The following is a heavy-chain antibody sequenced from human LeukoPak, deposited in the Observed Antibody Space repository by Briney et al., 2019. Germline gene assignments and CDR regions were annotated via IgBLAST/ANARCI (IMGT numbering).Heavy chain of an antibody. CDR1: GYTFTGYY. CDR2: MNPNSGNT. Sequence: GASVKVSCKASGYTFTGYYMHWVRQAPGQGLEWMGWMNPNSGNTGYAQKFQGRVTMTRNTSISTAYMELGSLRSEDTAVYYCARGFPPDYWGQGTLVTVSS. V-gene: IGHV1-8*02. J-gene: IGHJ4*02. CDR3: ARGFPPDY.